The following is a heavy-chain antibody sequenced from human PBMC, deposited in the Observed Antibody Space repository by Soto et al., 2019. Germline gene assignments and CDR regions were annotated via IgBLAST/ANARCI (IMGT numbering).Heavy chain of an antibody. Sequence: SETLSLTCTVSGGSISSSSYYWGWIRQPPGKGLEWIGSIYYSGSTYYNPSLKSRVTISVDTSKNQFSLKLSPVTAADTAVYYCARLWSYGSGSYGYYWGQGTLVTVSS. CDR2: IYYSGST. V-gene: IGHV4-39*01. D-gene: IGHD3-10*01. CDR1: GGSISSSSYY. CDR3: ARLWSYGSGSYGYY. J-gene: IGHJ4*02.